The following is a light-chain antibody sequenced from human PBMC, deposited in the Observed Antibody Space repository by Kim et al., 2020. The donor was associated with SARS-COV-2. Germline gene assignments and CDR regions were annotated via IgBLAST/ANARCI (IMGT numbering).Light chain of an antibody. Sequence: EIGMTQSPATLSVSPGERATLSCRASQSVSSYLAWYQQKPGQAPGLLIYGASTRATGVPARFSGSGSGTEFTLTISSLQSEDFAVYYCQQYKNWPLTFGGGTKVDIK. V-gene: IGKV3-15*01. J-gene: IGKJ4*01. CDR2: GAS. CDR1: QSVSSY. CDR3: QQYKNWPLT.